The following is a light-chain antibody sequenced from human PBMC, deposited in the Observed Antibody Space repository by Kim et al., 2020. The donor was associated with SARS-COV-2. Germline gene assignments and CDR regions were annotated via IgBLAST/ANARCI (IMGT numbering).Light chain of an antibody. CDR3: EAWDDSLNGPV. V-gene: IGLV1-44*01. Sequence: GQRVTISCSGGRSNVGRKYVYLFQHLPGTAPKVLIERNDQQPSGVPARFSGSQSGTSASLAISGLQPEDDADYYCEAWDDSLNGPVFGGGTQLAVL. CDR1: RSNVGRKY. CDR2: RND. J-gene: IGLJ3*02.